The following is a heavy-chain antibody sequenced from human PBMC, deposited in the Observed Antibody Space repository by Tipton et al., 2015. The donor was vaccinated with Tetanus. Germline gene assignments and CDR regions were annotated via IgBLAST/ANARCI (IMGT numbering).Heavy chain of an antibody. CDR1: GGSFSGYF. J-gene: IGHJ4*02. V-gene: IGHV4-34*01. CDR3: ARFSYDSGGFYSYFDY. CDR2: INHSGST. Sequence: TLSLTCAVYGGSFSGYFWSWIRQPPGKGLEWIGEINHSGSTNYNPSLKSRVSISVDTSHDQFSLRLTSVTAADTAIYYCARFSYDSGGFYSYFDYWGRGTLVTVSS. D-gene: IGHD3-22*01.